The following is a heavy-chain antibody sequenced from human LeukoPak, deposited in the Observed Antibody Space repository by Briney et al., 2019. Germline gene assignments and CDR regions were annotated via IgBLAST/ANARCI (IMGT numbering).Heavy chain of an antibody. V-gene: IGHV4-34*01. CDR2: INHSGST. Sequence: SETLSLTCAVYGGSFSNYYWSWIRQPPGKGLEWIGEINHSGSTNYNPSLKSRVTLSLDTSKRQSSLRLSSVPAADTAVYYCARDTSSWPNLDFWGEGTLVTVSS. J-gene: IGHJ4*02. CDR1: GGSFSNYY. D-gene: IGHD6-13*01. CDR3: ARDTSSWPNLDF.